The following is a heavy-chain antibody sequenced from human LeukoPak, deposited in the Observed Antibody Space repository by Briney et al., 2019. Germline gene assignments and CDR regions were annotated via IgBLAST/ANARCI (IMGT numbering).Heavy chain of an antibody. Sequence: SETLSLTCTVSGGYISSYYWSWIRQPPGEGLEWIGYIYYSGSTNYNPSPKSRVTISVDTSKNQFSLKLSSVTVADTAVYYCAREGVTGSFDYWGQGTLVTVSS. J-gene: IGHJ4*02. CDR1: GGYISSYY. D-gene: IGHD2-21*02. CDR3: AREGVTGSFDY. V-gene: IGHV4-59*01. CDR2: IYYSGST.